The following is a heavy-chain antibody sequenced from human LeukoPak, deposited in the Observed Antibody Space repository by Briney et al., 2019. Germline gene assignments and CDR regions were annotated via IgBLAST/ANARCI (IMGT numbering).Heavy chain of an antibody. CDR1: GGSISSYY. V-gene: IGHV4-59*12. Sequence: SETLSLTCTVSGGSISSYYWSWIRQPPGKGLEWIGYIYYSGSTNYNPSLKSRVTISVDTSKNQFSLKLSSVTAADTAVYYCARDPGGILLSWFDPWGQGTLVTVSS. J-gene: IGHJ5*02. CDR2: IYYSGST. CDR3: ARDPGGILLSWFDP. D-gene: IGHD3-10*01.